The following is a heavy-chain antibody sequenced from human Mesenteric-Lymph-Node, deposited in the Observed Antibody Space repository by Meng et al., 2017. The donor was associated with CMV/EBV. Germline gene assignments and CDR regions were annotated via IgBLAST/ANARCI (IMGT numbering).Heavy chain of an antibody. D-gene: IGHD2-2*01. CDR3: ARASDSCSSTSCSFDY. Sequence: SETLSLTCTVSGGSISNYYWSWIRQPPGKGLEWIGYIYYSGSTNYNPSLKSRVTISVDTSKKQFSLELSSVTAADTAVYYCARASDSCSSTSCSFDYWGQGTLVTVSS. CDR2: IYYSGST. J-gene: IGHJ4*02. CDR1: GGSISNYY. V-gene: IGHV4-59*01.